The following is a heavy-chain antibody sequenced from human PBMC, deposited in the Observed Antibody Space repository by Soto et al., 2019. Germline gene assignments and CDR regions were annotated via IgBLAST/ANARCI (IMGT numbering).Heavy chain of an antibody. CDR1: GFTFSTYW. Sequence: EVQLVESGGGLVQPGGSLRLSCATSGFTFSTYWMSWVRQAPGKGLEWVANLNEDGSENNYVEFVKGRFTISRDNAKNSLNLQMDSLRDEDTAIYYCARDANWGQGTRVTVSS. V-gene: IGHV3-7*01. CDR3: ARDAN. J-gene: IGHJ4*02. CDR2: LNEDGSEN.